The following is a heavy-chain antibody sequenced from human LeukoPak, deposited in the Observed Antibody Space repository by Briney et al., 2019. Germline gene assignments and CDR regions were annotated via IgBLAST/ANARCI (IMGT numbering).Heavy chain of an antibody. CDR3: AKDGASGTYSTYYFDY. V-gene: IGHV3-30*18. CDR2: ISYDGSNK. J-gene: IGHJ4*02. D-gene: IGHD3-10*01. Sequence: GGSLRLSCAASGFTLSAYAMHWVRQAPGKGLEWVALISYDGSNKYYADFVKGRFTISRDSSKNTLYLQVNSLRAEDTAVYYCAKDGASGTYSTYYFDYWGRGTLVTVSS. CDR1: GFTLSAYA.